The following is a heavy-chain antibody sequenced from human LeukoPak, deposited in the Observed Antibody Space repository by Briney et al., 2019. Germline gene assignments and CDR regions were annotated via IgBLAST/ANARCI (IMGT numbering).Heavy chain of an antibody. V-gene: IGHV4-34*01. Sequence: SETLSLTCAVYGGSFSGYYWSWILQPPGKGLEWIGEINHSGSTNYNPSLKSRVTISVDTSKNQFSLELSSVTAADTAVYYCAARHCSSTSCYKQRLNNFDYWGQGTLVTVSS. D-gene: IGHD2-2*02. CDR3: AARHCSSTSCYKQRLNNFDY. CDR2: INHSGST. J-gene: IGHJ4*02. CDR1: GGSFSGYY.